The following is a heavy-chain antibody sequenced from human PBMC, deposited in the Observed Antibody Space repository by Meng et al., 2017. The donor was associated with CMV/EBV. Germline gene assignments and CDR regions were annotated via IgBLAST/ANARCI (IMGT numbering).Heavy chain of an antibody. CDR3: AKAGYYYDSSGYYGFDY. CDR1: GFTFSSYA. CDR2: ISGSGGST. D-gene: IGHD3-22*01. J-gene: IGHJ4*02. V-gene: IGHV3-23*04. Sequence: EVQPVGPGGVLVQPGGSLRLSCASAGFTFSSYAMSWARQAPGKGLRWVSAISGSGGSTYYADSVKGRFTISRDNSKNTLYLQMNSLRAEDTAVYYCAKAGYYYDSSGYYGFDYWGQGTLVPSPQ.